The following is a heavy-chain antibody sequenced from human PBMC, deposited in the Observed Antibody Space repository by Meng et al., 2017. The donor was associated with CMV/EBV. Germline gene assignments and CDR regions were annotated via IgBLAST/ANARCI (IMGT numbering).Heavy chain of an antibody. J-gene: IGHJ4*02. CDR2: INWNGGST. Sequence: GGSLRLSCAASGFTFDDYGMSWVRQAPGKGLEWVSGINWNGGSTGYADSVKGRFTISRDNAKNSLYLQMNSLRAEDTAVYYCARDRPTRKSNPNIVVVPGGVDYWGQGTLVTVSS. CDR1: GFTFDDYG. D-gene: IGHD2-2*01. V-gene: IGHV3-20*04. CDR3: ARDRPTRKSNPNIVVVPGGVDY.